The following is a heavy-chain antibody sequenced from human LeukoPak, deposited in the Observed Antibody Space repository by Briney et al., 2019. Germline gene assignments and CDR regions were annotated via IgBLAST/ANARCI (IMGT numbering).Heavy chain of an antibody. CDR1: GGSFSGYY. CDR2: INHSGST. V-gene: IGHV4-34*01. CDR3: ARPTYGDSYYFDD. Sequence: SETLSLTCAVYGGSFSGYYWSWIRQPPGKGLEWIGEINHSGSTNYNPSLKSRVTISVDTSKNQFSLKLSSVTAADTAVYYCARPTYGDSYYFDDWGQGTVVTVSS. J-gene: IGHJ4*02. D-gene: IGHD4-17*01.